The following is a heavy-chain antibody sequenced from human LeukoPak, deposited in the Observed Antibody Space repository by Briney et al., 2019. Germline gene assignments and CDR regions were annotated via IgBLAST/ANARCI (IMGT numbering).Heavy chain of an antibody. CDR1: GFTFSSYA. CDR2: ISGSGGST. CDR3: ARGYCGLDAFDI. D-gene: IGHD3-10*01. V-gene: IGHV3-23*01. Sequence: GGSLRLSCAASGFTFSSYAMSWVRQAPGKGLEWVSAISGSGGSTYYADSVKGRFTISRDNSKNTLYLQMNSLRAEDTAVYYCARGYCGLDAFDIWGQGTMVTVSS. J-gene: IGHJ3*02.